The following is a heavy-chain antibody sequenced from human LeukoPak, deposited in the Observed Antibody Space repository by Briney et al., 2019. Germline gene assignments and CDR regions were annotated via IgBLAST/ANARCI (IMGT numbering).Heavy chain of an antibody. J-gene: IGHJ1*01. CDR2: IKSDGGT. CDR3: ARAPSEIGGYYPEYFRH. CDR1: GFTFSSYW. Sequence: GGSLRLSCAASGFTFSSYWMHWVRQAPGKGLVWVSRIKSDGGTNYADSVRGRFTISRDNAKDTLSLQMNSLRAEDTGVYYCARAPSEIGGYYPEYFRHWGQGTLVTVSS. D-gene: IGHD3-22*01. V-gene: IGHV3-74*01.